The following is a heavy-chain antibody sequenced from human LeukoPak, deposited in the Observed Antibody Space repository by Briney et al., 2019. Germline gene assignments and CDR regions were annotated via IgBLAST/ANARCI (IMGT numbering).Heavy chain of an antibody. Sequence: GASVKVSCKACGYTFTSYGISWVRQAPGQGLEWMGWISSYNANTNYAQKLQGRVTMTTDTSTSTAYMELRSLRSDDTAVYYCAKTLGGIIVNYIDYWGRGALVGVCS. CDR2: ISSYNANT. CDR3: AKTLGGIIVNYIDY. J-gene: IGHJ4*02. CDR1: GYTFTSYG. V-gene: IGHV1-18*01. D-gene: IGHD3-16*02.